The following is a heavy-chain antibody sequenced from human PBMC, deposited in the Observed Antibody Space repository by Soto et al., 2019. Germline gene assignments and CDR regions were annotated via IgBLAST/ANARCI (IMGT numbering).Heavy chain of an antibody. J-gene: IGHJ5*02. D-gene: IGHD6-13*01. CDR3: ARGYSSSWGGSYWFDP. CDR1: GGSISSYY. V-gene: IGHV4-59*08. CDR2: IYYSGST. Sequence: ASETLSLTCTVSGGSISSYYWSWIRQPPGKGLEWIGYIYYSGSTNYNPSLKSRVTISVDTSKNQFSLKLSSVTAADTAVYYCARGYSSSWGGSYWFDPWGQGTLVTVSS.